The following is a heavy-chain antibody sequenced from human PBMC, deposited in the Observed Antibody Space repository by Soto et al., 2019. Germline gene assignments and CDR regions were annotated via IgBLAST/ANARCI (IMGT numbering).Heavy chain of an antibody. J-gene: IGHJ4*02. CDR2: LTGSSSNI. D-gene: IGHD6-19*01. Sequence: PGGSLRLSCAASGFTLRSYWMSWVRQAPGKGLEWISTLTGSSSNIYYADSVKGRFAISRDNSRNTLYLQMNSLRADDTAVYYCAKDLHGSGWSFDQWGQGTVVTVSS. CDR1: GFTLRSYW. CDR3: AKDLHGSGWSFDQ. V-gene: IGHV3-23*01.